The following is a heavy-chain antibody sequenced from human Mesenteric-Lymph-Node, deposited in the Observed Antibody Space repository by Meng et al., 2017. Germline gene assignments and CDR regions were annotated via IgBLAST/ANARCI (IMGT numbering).Heavy chain of an antibody. J-gene: IGHJ6*02. Sequence: GESLKISCAASGFTFSSYAMHWVRQAPGKGLEWVAVISYDGSNKYYADSVKGRFTISRDNSKNTLYLQMNSLRAEDTAVYYCARCLVVTAATAYYYYYGMDVWGHGTTVTVSS. CDR2: ISYDGSNK. CDR1: GFTFSSYA. D-gene: IGHD2-2*01. CDR3: ARCLVVTAATAYYYYYGMDV. V-gene: IGHV3-30*01.